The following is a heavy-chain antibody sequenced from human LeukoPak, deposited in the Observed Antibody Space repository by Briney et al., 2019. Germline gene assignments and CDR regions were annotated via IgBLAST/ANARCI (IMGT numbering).Heavy chain of an antibody. J-gene: IGHJ3*02. D-gene: IGHD6-13*01. Sequence: SETLSLTCTVSGGSISSSSYYWGWIRQPPGKGLEWIGSIYYSGSTYYNPSLKSRVTISVDMSKNHFSLKLSSVTAADTAVYYCARARKQQLYFDAFDIWGQGTMVTVSS. CDR1: GGSISSSSYY. CDR2: IYYSGST. CDR3: ARARKQQLYFDAFDI. V-gene: IGHV4-39*02.